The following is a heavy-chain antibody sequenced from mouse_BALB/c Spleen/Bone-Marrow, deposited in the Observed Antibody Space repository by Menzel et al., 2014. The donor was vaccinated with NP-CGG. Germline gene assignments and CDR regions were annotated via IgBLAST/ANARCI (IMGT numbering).Heavy chain of an antibody. J-gene: IGHJ2*01. Sequence: EVQLQQSGAELVKPGASVKLSCTASGFNIKDTYMHWVKQRPEQGLEWIGRIDPANGNSKYDPKFQGKATITADTSSNTAYLQLSSLTSEDTAVYYCARTAPENFDYWGQGTTLTVSS. CDR2: IDPANGNS. CDR1: GFNIKDTY. CDR3: ARTAPENFDY. V-gene: IGHV14-3*02. D-gene: IGHD1-2*01.